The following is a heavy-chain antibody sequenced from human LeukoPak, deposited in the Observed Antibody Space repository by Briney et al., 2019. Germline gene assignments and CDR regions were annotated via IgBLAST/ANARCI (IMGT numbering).Heavy chain of an antibody. V-gene: IGHV3-15*01. CDR3: TTKELRYFDWLPPDDY. J-gene: IGHJ4*02. D-gene: IGHD3-9*01. CDR1: GFTFSNAW. Sequence: GGSLRLSCAASGFTFSNAWMSWVRQAPGKGLEWVGRIKSKTDGGTTDYAAPVKGRFTISRDDSKNTLYLQMNSLKTEDTAVYYCTTKELRYFDWLPPDDYWGQGTLVTVSS. CDR2: IKSKTDGGTT.